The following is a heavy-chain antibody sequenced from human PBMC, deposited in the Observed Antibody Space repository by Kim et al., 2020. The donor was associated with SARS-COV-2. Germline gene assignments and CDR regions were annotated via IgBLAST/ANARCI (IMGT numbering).Heavy chain of an antibody. D-gene: IGHD2-15*01. V-gene: IGHV5-10-1*01. J-gene: IGHJ4*02. CDR3: AYSTGGPFDY. CDR2: YT. Sequence: YTHYSPSFQGHVTISADKSISTAYLQWSSLKASDTAMYYCAYSTGGPFDYWGQGTLVTVSS.